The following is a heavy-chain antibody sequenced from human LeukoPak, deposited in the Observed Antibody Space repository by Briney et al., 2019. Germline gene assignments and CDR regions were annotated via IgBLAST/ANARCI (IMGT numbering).Heavy chain of an antibody. J-gene: IGHJ4*02. V-gene: IGHV4-34*01. Sequence: KASETLSLTCAVYGGSFSGHYWSWIRQPPGKGLEWIGEINHSGSTSYNPSLESRVTISVDTSKNHFSLKLSSVTAADTAVYYCASGQYYDLWSGYYVDWGQGTLVTVSA. CDR1: GGSFSGHY. CDR3: ASGQYYDLWSGYYVD. CDR2: INHSGST. D-gene: IGHD3-3*01.